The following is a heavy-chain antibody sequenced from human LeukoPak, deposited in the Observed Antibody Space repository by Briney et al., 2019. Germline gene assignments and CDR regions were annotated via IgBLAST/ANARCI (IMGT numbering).Heavy chain of an antibody. D-gene: IGHD6-19*01. Sequence: PSETLSLTCTVSGGSISSYYWSWIRQPPGKGLEWIGYIYYSGSTNYNPSLKSRVTISVGTSKNQFSLKLSSVTAADTAVYYCARVGSGSGYFDYWGQGTLVTVSS. CDR1: GGSISSYY. V-gene: IGHV4-59*01. J-gene: IGHJ4*02. CDR2: IYYSGST. CDR3: ARVGSGSGYFDY.